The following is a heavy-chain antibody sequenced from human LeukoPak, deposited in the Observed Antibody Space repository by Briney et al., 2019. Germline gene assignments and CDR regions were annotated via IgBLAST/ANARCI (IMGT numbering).Heavy chain of an antibody. CDR2: IYYSGST. CDR3: ARGDLVVPAAHYYYYYYMDV. J-gene: IGHJ6*03. CDR1: GGSISSYY. V-gene: IGHV4-59*12. D-gene: IGHD2-2*01. Sequence: PSETLSLTCTVSGGSISSYYWSWIRQPPGKGLEWIGYIYYSGSTNYNPSLKSRVTMSVDTSKNQFSLKLSSVTAADTAVYYCARGDLVVPAAHYYYYYYMDVWGKGTTVTVSS.